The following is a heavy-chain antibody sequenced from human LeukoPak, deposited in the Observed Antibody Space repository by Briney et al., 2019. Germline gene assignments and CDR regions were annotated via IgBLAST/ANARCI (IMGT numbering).Heavy chain of an antibody. CDR3: ARGILGRYYFDY. D-gene: IGHD3-3*02. V-gene: IGHV4-59*01. CDR1: GGSISSYY. J-gene: IGHJ4*02. CDR2: IYYSGST. Sequence: SETLSLTCTVSGGSISSYYWSWIRQPPGKGLEWIGYIYYSGSTNYNPSLKSRVTISVDTSKNQFSLKLTSVTAADTAAYYCARGILGRYYFDYWGQGTLVTVSS.